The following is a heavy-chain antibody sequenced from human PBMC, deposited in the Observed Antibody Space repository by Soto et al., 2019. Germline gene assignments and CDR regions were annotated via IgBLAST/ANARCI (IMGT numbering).Heavy chain of an antibody. V-gene: IGHV3-30*18. J-gene: IGHJ4*02. CDR1: GFTFSTSS. Sequence: GGSLRLSCAASGFTFSTSSMNWVRQAPGKGLEWVAVISYDGSNKYYADSVKGRFTISRDNSKNTLYLQMNSLRAEDTAVCYWSKDNYGGPYGTLDYWGQGTLVTGSS. D-gene: IGHD4-17*01. CDR2: ISYDGSNK. CDR3: SKDNYGGPYGTLDY.